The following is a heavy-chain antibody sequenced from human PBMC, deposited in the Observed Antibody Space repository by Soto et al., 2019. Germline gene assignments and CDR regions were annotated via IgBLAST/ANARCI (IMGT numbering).Heavy chain of an antibody. D-gene: IGHD2-21*02. J-gene: IGHJ4*02. CDR1: GFTFSSYG. CDR2: IWYDGRNK. V-gene: IGHV3-33*01. CDR3: ARDLCGGDCYGLDY. Sequence: QVQLVESGGGVVQPGRSLRLSCAASGFTFSSYGMHWVRQAPGKGLEWVAVIWYDGRNKYYPDSVKDRFTISRDDSKNTLYLQMNSLRTEDTAVYYCARDLCGGDCYGLDYWGQGTLVTVSS.